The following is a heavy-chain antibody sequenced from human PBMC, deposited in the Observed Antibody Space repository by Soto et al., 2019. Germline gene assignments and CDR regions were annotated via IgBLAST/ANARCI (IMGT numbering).Heavy chain of an antibody. V-gene: IGHV3-30*03. D-gene: IGHD2-15*01. J-gene: IGHJ4*02. CDR2: ISSDGSVK. CDR1: GFTFNTYA. CDR3: ARKEGHFYVGSCSGEY. Sequence: QVQLVASGGGVGQPGTSLRLACAAPGFTFNTYAMHWVRQAPGNGLEWVAVISSDGSVKFYADSVKGRFTISRDKSKDRLYFQMNRLRSADTAVYHCARKEGHFYVGSCSGEYWGQGNLVTVS.